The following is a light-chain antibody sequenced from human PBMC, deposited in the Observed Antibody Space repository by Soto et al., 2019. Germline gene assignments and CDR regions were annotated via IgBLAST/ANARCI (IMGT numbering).Light chain of an antibody. V-gene: IGKV4-1*01. CDR2: WAS. J-gene: IGKJ1*01. CDR1: QSVLYSSNNKNY. CDR3: QQSYSSPQT. Sequence: DIVMTQSPDSLAVSLGERATINCKSSQSVLYSSNNKNYLAWYQQKPGQPPKLLIYWASTRESGVPDRFSGRGSGTDFTLTISSLQAEDVAVYYCQQSYSSPQTFGQGTKVEIK.